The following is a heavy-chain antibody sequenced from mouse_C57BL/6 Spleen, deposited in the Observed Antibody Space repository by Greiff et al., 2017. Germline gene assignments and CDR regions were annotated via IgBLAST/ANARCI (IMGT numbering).Heavy chain of an antibody. CDR3: ARERGNYVLMDY. CDR1: GYTFTSYW. V-gene: IGHV1-52*01. D-gene: IGHD2-1*01. J-gene: IGHJ4*01. CDR2: IDPSDSET. Sequence: VQLQQPGAELVRPGSSVTLSCKASGYTFTSYWMHWVKQRPIQGLEWIGNIDPSDSETHYNQKFKDKATLTVDKSSSTAYMQLSSLTSEDSAVYYCARERGNYVLMDYWGQGTSVTVSS.